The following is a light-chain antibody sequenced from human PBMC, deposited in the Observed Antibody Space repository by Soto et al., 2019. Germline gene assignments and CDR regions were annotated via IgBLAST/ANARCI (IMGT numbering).Light chain of an antibody. CDR3: CSYTSSRTYV. CDR2: EVT. Sequence: QSVLTQPASVSGSPGQSITISCTGTSSDVGAYIYVSWYQHHPGKAPKVMIYEVTNRPSGVSDRFSGSKSGNTASLTISGLQAVDEADYYCCSYTSSRTYVFGTGTKVSVL. V-gene: IGLV2-14*01. CDR1: SSDVGAYIY. J-gene: IGLJ1*01.